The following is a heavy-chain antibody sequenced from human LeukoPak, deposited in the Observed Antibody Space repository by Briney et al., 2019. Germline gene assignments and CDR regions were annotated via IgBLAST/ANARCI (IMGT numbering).Heavy chain of an antibody. CDR2: INPNSGGT. J-gene: IGHJ5*02. D-gene: IGHD2-2*01. Sequence: GASVKVSRKASGYTFTGYYMHWVRQAPGQGLEWMGWINPNSGGTNYAQKFQGRVTMTRDTSISTAYMELSRLRSDDTAVYYCAREGYCSSTSCYDWFDPWGQGTLVTVSS. CDR1: GYTFTGYY. V-gene: IGHV1-2*02. CDR3: AREGYCSSTSCYDWFDP.